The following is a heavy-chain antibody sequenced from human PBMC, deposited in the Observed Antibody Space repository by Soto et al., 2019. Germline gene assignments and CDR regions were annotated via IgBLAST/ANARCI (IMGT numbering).Heavy chain of an antibody. CDR1: GYSFTSYW. CDR2: IYPGDSDT. V-gene: IGHV5-51*01. J-gene: IGHJ6*03. Sequence: PGESLKISCKGSGYSFTSYWIGWVRQMPGKGLEWMGIIYPGDSDTRYSPSFQGQVTISADESISTAYLQWSSLKASDTAMYYCARLESVVVAATGYDYYYYYMDVWGKGTTVTVS. CDR3: ARLESVVVAATGYDYYYYYMDV. D-gene: IGHD2-15*01.